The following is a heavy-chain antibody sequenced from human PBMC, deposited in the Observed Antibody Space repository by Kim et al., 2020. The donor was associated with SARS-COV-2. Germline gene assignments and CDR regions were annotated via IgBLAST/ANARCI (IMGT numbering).Heavy chain of an antibody. J-gene: IGHJ4*02. V-gene: IGHV3-21*05. Sequence: GGSLRLSCAASGFTFSSYSMNWVRQAPGKGLEWVSYISSSSSNIYYADSVKGRFTISRDNAKNSLYLQMNSLRAEDTAVYYCARGLTADSPLLYFVDHWGQGTLVTVSS. CDR2: ISSSSSNI. CDR1: GFTFSSYS. D-gene: IGHD7-27*01. CDR3: ARGLTADSPLLYFVDH.